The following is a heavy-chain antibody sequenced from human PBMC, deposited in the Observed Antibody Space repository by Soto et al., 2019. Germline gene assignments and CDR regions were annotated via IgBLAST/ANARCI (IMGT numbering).Heavy chain of an antibody. CDR3: ARHSLALRKNNWFDP. J-gene: IGHJ5*02. D-gene: IGHD3-3*02. CDR2: IFYLGSS. CDR1: GDSIISSDFY. V-gene: IGHV4-39*01. Sequence: SETLSLTCTVSGDSIISSDFYWGWVRQPPGKGLEWIGSIFYLGSSYYNPSLKSRVTMSVDTSKNQFSLRLRSVTAADTALYFCARHSLALRKNNWFDPWGQGIMVNVSS.